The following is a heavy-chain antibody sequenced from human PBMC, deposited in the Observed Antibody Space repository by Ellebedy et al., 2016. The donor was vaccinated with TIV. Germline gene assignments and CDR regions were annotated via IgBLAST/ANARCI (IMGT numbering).Heavy chain of an antibody. J-gene: IGHJ4*02. CDR1: GGSISNSY. D-gene: IGHD6-19*01. Sequence: PSETLSLTCTVSGGSISNSYWNWIRQPPGKGLEWIGYIYYSGSTYYNPSLKSRVTISVDTSKNQFSLKLSSVTAADTAVYYCARHVGYTSGWHHFDSWGQGTLVTVSS. V-gene: IGHV4-59*08. CDR3: ARHVGYTSGWHHFDS. CDR2: IYYSGST.